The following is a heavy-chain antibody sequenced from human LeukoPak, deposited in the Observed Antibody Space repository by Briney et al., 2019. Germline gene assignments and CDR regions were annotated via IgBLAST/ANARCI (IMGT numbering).Heavy chain of an antibody. D-gene: IGHD3-3*01. Sequence: KSGGSLRLSCAASGFTFSNAWMSWVRQAPGKGLEWVGRIKSKTDGGTTDYAAPVKGRFTISRDDSKNTLYLQMNGLKTEDTAVYYCTTDRWSTIFGVVTNPADWGQGTLVTVSS. CDR1: GFTFSNAW. V-gene: IGHV3-15*01. CDR2: IKSKTDGGTT. J-gene: IGHJ4*02. CDR3: TTDRWSTIFGVVTNPAD.